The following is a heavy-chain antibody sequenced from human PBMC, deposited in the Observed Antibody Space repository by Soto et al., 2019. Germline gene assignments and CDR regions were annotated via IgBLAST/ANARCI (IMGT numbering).Heavy chain of an antibody. CDR3: ARGWGRIFDY. J-gene: IGHJ4*02. D-gene: IGHD7-27*01. CDR2: INHIRST. V-gene: IGHV4-34*01. Sequence: QVQLQQWGAGLLKPSETLSLTCAVYGGSFSGYYWIWIRQPPGKGLEWIGEINHIRSTNYNPSLKSRVTISVDTSKNQFSLKLSSVTAADTAVYYCARGWGRIFDYWGQGTLVTVSS. CDR1: GGSFSGYY.